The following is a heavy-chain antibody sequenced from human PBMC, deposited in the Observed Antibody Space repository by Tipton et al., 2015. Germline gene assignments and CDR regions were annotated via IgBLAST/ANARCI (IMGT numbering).Heavy chain of an antibody. V-gene: IGHV3-9*01. CDR3: ARDAGYSSGWYNYYHFGMDV. D-gene: IGHD6-19*01. Sequence: SLRLSCATSGFIIDHHAMHWVRQAPGKGLEWVSGLSWNSGSIDYANSVKGRFTISRDNAKNSLYLQMNSLRAEDTALYYCARDAGYSSGWYNYYHFGMDVWGQGTTVTVSS. CDR2: LSWNSGSI. CDR1: GFIIDHHA. J-gene: IGHJ6*02.